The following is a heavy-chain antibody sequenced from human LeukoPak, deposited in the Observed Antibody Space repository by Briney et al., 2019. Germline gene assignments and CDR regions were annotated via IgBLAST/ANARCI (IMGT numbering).Heavy chain of an antibody. D-gene: IGHD1-26*01. V-gene: IGHV3-53*01. Sequence: PGGSLRLSCAASGFXVSDNYISWVRQAPGKGLKWVSIIYISGTTFYADSVKGRFTISRDNSKNTVYLQMNSLRAEDTAVYYCARDRSTGSYDYWGRGTLVSVSS. CDR1: GFXVSDNY. CDR2: IYISGTT. CDR3: ARDRSTGSYDY. J-gene: IGHJ4*02.